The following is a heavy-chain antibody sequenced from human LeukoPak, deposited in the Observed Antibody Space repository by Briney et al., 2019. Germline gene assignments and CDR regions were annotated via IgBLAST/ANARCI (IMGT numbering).Heavy chain of an antibody. J-gene: IGHJ3*02. CDR3: ARVRSDDAFDI. D-gene: IGHD4-17*01. V-gene: IGHV4-59*01. Sequence: SETLSLTCTVSGGSISSYYWSWIRQPPGKGLEWIGYIYYSGSTNYNPSLKSRVTISVDTSKNQFSLKLSSVTAADTAVYYCARVRSDDAFDIWGQGTMVTVSS. CDR1: GGSISSYY. CDR2: IYYSGST.